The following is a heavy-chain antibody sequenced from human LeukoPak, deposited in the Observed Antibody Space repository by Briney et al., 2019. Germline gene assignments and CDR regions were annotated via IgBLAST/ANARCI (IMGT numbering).Heavy chain of an antibody. CDR2: ISSSSNYI. D-gene: IGHD6-19*01. CDR1: GFTFSSYA. Sequence: PGGSLRLSCAASGFTFSSYAMSWVRQAPGKGLEWVSSISSSSNYIYYTDSVKGRFTISRDNAKSSLSLQMNSLRAEDTAVYYCARGWSIYSSGWYQGGYYFDYWGQGTLVTVSS. J-gene: IGHJ4*02. V-gene: IGHV3-21*01. CDR3: ARGWSIYSSGWYQGGYYFDY.